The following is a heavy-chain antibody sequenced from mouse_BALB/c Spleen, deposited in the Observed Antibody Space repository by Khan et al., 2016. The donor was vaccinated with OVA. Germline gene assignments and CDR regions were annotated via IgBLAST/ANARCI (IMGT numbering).Heavy chain of an antibody. Sequence: EVELVESGGGLVKPGGSLKLSCAASGFTFSRYAMSWVRQTPEKRLEWVATISSGGSYTYYPDSVKGRFPISRDNAKNTLYLQMSILRSEETAMYYCARQGGIYDGPFDYWGQGTTLTVSS. CDR3: ARQGGIYDGPFDY. J-gene: IGHJ2*01. V-gene: IGHV5-9-3*01. CDR2: ISSGGSYT. CDR1: GFTFSRYA. D-gene: IGHD2-3*01.